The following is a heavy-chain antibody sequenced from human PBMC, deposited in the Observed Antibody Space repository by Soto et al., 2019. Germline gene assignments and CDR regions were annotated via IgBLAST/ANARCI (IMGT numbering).Heavy chain of an antibody. CDR1: GFTFSNYA. V-gene: IGHV3-23*01. CDR2: ISGSGGTT. D-gene: IGHD6-19*01. J-gene: IGHJ4*02. CDR3: AKTPRQWLVYFDY. Sequence: EVQLLESGGGLVQPGGSLRLSCAASGFTFSNYAIAWVRQAPGKGLEWVSGISGSGGTTYYADSVKGRFTISRDNCNDTLHLQMNSLRAEDTAVYYCAKTPRQWLVYFDYWGQGALVTVSS.